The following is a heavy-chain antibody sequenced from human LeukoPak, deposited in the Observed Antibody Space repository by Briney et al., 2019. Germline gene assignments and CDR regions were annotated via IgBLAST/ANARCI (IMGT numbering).Heavy chain of an antibody. CDR3: SRGYSGGFDY. CDR2: INSDGSST. J-gene: IGHJ4*02. Sequence: QPGGSLRLSCAASGFTFSSYWMHWVRHAPGKGLVWVSRINSDGSSTNYADSVKGRFTISRDNAKKTLYLQMNSLRAEDTAVYYCSRGYSGGFDYWGQGTLVTVSS. CDR1: GFTFSSYW. D-gene: IGHD2-15*01. V-gene: IGHV3-74*01.